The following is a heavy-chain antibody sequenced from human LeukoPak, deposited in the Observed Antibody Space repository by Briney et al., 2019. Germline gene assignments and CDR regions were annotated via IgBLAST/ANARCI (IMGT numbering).Heavy chain of an antibody. CDR2: IVVGSGNT. CDR1: GFTFTSSA. Sequence: SVKVSCKASGFTFTSSAMQWVRQARGQRLEWIGWIVVGSGNTNYAQKFQERVTITRDMSTSTAYMELSSLRSEDTAVYYCAAEEGYYDSGGYRYWGQGTLVTVSS. J-gene: IGHJ4*02. D-gene: IGHD3-22*01. V-gene: IGHV1-58*02. CDR3: AAEEGYYDSGGYRY.